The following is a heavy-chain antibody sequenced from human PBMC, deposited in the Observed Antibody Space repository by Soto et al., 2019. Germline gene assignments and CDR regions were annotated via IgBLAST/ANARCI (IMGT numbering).Heavy chain of an antibody. D-gene: IGHD3-22*01. J-gene: IGHJ5*02. CDR2: IIPILGIA. CDR1: GGTFSSYT. Sequence: QVQLVQSGADVKKPGSSVKVSCKASGGTFSSYTISWVRQAPGQGLEWMGRIIPILGIANYAQKFQGRVTITAYKSTSTAYMELSSLRSEDTAVYYCAREGHYDSSGYSLLNWFDPWGQGTLVTVSS. V-gene: IGHV1-69*08. CDR3: AREGHYDSSGYSLLNWFDP.